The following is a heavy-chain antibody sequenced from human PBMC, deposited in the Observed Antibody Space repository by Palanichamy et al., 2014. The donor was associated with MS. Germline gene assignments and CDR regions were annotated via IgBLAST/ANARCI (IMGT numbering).Heavy chain of an antibody. Sequence: QVQLQESGPGLVKPSETLSLTCGVSGYSVSSDSYWGWIRQPPGKGLEWIGSVYHTGKTYYNPSLKSRVTMSVDTSRNRFSLKVTSMTATDAAMYYCVRPTKKAAGTLDQWGQGILVIVSS. CDR3: VRPTKKAAGTLDQ. CDR2: VYHTGKT. J-gene: IGHJ4*02. V-gene: IGHV4-38-2*01. CDR1: GYSVSSDSY. D-gene: IGHD6-13*01.